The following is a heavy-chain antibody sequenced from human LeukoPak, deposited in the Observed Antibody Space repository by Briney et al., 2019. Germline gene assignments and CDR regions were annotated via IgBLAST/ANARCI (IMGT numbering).Heavy chain of an antibody. V-gene: IGHV3-21*04. J-gene: IGHJ4*02. Sequence: PGGSLRLSCAASGFTFSSYSMNWVRQAPGKGLEWVSSISSSSSYIYYADSVKGRFTISRDSSKNTLYLQMNSLRAENTAVYYCAKGNSGSYYISYFDYWGQGTLVTVSS. CDR2: ISSSSSYI. CDR3: AKGNSGSYYISYFDY. D-gene: IGHD1-26*01. CDR1: GFTFSSYS.